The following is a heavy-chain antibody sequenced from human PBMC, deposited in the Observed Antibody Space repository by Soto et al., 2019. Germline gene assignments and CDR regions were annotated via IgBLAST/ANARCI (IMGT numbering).Heavy chain of an antibody. Sequence: ASVKVSCKASGGTFSSYAISWVRQAPGQGLGWMGGIIPIFGTANYAQKFQGRVTITADKSTSTAYMELSSLRSEDTAVYYCASSVLRYFDWFDYWGQGTLVTVSS. V-gene: IGHV1-69*06. CDR3: ASSVLRYFDWFDY. CDR1: GGTFSSYA. D-gene: IGHD3-9*01. CDR2: IIPIFGTA. J-gene: IGHJ4*02.